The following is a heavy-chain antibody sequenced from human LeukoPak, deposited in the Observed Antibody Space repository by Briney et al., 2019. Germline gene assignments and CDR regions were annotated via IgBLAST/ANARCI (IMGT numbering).Heavy chain of an antibody. D-gene: IGHD3-16*02. V-gene: IGHV3-30*18. CDR3: AKDSMLGLGELSLSHFDY. J-gene: IGHJ4*02. Sequence: QPGGSLRLSCAASGFTFSSYGMHWVRQAPGKGLEWVAVISYDGSNKYYADSVKGRFTISRDNSKNTLYLQMNSLRAEDTAVYYCAKDSMLGLGELSLSHFDYWGQGTLVTVSS. CDR1: GFTFSSYG. CDR2: ISYDGSNK.